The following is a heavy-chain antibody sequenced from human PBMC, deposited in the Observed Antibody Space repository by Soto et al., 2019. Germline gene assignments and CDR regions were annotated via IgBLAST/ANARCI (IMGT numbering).Heavy chain of an antibody. V-gene: IGHV3-7*04. D-gene: IGHD3-9*01. CDR2: IKQDGSEK. Sequence: GGSLRLSCAASGFTFSSYWMSWVRQAPGKGLEWVANIKQDGSEKYYVDSVKGRFTISRDNAKNSLYLQMNSLRAEDTAVYYFARVTDYDILTGYYLPYYFDYWGQGTLVTVSS. J-gene: IGHJ4*02. CDR3: ARVTDYDILTGYYLPYYFDY. CDR1: GFTFSSYW.